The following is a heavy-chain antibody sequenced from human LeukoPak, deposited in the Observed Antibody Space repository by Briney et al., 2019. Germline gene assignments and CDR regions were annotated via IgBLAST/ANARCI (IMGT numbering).Heavy chain of an antibody. J-gene: IGHJ6*02. CDR2: IIPILGTA. D-gene: IGHD4-17*01. Sequence: SVKVSCKASGGTFSSYAISWVRRAPGQGLEWMGRIIPILGTADYAQKFQGRVTITADKSTSTAYMELSSLRSEDTAVYYCARGSSLDYGDYKGMDVWGQGTTVTVSS. V-gene: IGHV1-69*04. CDR3: ARGSSLDYGDYKGMDV. CDR1: GGTFSSYA.